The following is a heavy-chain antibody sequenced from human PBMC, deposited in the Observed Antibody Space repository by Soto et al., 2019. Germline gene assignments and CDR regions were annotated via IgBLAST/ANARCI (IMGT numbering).Heavy chain of an antibody. J-gene: IGHJ4*02. CDR1: GYSFTNYW. D-gene: IGHD3-22*01. Sequence: PGEALKISGKGSGYSFTNYWIGWVRQLPGKGLEWMGITHPGDSDTRYSPSFQGQVTISADKSIKTAYLQWSSLKASDTAMYYCARPPIYDRSGYNHYWGQGTRVTVSS. V-gene: IGHV5-51*01. CDR3: ARPPIYDRSGYNHY. CDR2: THPGDSDT.